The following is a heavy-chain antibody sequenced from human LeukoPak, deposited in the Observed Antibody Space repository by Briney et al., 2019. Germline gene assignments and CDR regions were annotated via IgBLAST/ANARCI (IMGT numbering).Heavy chain of an antibody. V-gene: IGHV1-18*01. CDR3: AREVRWGYSSSWYLDP. J-gene: IGHJ5*02. CDR2: ISAYNGNT. Sequence: ASVKVSCKASGYTFTSYGISWVRQAPGQGLEWMGWISAYNGNTNYAQKLQGRVTMTTDTSTSTAYMELSSLRSEDTAVYYCAREVRWGYSSSWYLDPWGQGTLVTVSS. CDR1: GYTFTSYG. D-gene: IGHD6-13*01.